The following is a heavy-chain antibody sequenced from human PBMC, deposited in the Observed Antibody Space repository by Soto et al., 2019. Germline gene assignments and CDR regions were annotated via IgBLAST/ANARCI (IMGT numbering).Heavy chain of an antibody. V-gene: IGHV1-18*01. Sequence: SVKVSWEDCGDGIESKGRRRVRQEKGPGLEWMGLISAYNGNTNYAQKLQGRVTMTTDTSTSTAYMELRSLRSDDTAVYYCARPTVSNANDAFDIWGQGTMVTVSS. CDR3: ARPTVSNANDAFDI. D-gene: IGHD4-17*01. J-gene: IGHJ3*02. CDR2: ISAYNGNT. CDR1: GDGIESKG.